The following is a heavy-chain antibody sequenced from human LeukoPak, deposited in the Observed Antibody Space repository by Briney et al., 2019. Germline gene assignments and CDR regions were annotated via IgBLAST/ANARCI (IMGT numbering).Heavy chain of an antibody. V-gene: IGHV1-69*05. CDR1: GGTFSSYA. CDR3: ARESGYYDSSGXLDX. J-gene: IGHJ4*02. Sequence: SVKVPCKASGGTFSSYAISWVRQAPGQGLEWMGRIIPIFGTANYAQKFQGRVTITTDESTSTAYMELSSLRSEDTAVYYCARESGYYDSSGXLDXXGQGXXVTV. D-gene: IGHD3-22*01. CDR2: IIPIFGTA.